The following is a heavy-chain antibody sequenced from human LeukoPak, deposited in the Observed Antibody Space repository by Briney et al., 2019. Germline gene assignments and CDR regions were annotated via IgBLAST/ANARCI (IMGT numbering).Heavy chain of an antibody. J-gene: IGHJ4*02. CDR3: ATDSSGYDN. CDR2: INHSGST. D-gene: IGHD3-22*01. CDR1: GGSFSGYY. V-gene: IGHV4-34*01. Sequence: SETLSLTCAVYGGSFSGYYWSWIRQPPGKGLEWIGEINHSGSTNYNPSLKSRVTISVDTSKNQFSLKLSSVTAADTAVYYCATDSSGYDNWGQGTLVTVSS.